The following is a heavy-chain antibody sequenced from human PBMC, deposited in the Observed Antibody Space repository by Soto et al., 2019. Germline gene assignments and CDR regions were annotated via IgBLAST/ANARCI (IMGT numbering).Heavy chain of an antibody. CDR3: ASPKIAFYNWFDP. J-gene: IGHJ5*02. Sequence: SETLSLTCTVSGGSISSSSYYWGWIRQPPGKGLEWIGSIYYSGSTYYTPSLKSRVTISVDTSKNQFSLKLSSVTAADTAVYYCASPKIAFYNWFDPWGQGTLVTVSS. V-gene: IGHV4-39*01. CDR1: GGSISSSSYY. D-gene: IGHD3-3*02. CDR2: IYYSGST.